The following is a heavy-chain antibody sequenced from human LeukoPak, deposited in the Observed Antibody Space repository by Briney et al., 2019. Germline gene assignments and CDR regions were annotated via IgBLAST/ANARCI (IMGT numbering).Heavy chain of an antibody. CDR1: GFTFSSYW. Sequence: GGSLRLSCAASGFTFSSYWMSWVRQAPGKGLEWVANIKQDGSEKYYVDSVKGRFTISRDNAKNSLYLQMNSLRAEDTAVYYCAREMRYCSSTSCYLDAFDIWGQGTMVTVSS. J-gene: IGHJ3*02. CDR2: IKQDGSEK. CDR3: AREMRYCSSTSCYLDAFDI. V-gene: IGHV3-7*01. D-gene: IGHD2-2*01.